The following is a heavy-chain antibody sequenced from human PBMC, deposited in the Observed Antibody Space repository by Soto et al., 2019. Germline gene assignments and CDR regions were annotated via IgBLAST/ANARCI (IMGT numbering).Heavy chain of an antibody. D-gene: IGHD6-13*01. J-gene: IGHJ5*02. CDR3: AHERVDRPGIAAAATQNWFDP. V-gene: IGHV1-69*13. CDR1: GGTFSSYA. CDR2: IIPIFGTA. Sequence: GASVKVSCKASGGTFSSYAISWVRQAPGQGLEWMGGIIPIFGTANYAQKFQGRVTITADESTSTAYMELSSLRSEDTAVYYCAHERVDRPGIAAAATQNWFDPWGQGTLVTVSS.